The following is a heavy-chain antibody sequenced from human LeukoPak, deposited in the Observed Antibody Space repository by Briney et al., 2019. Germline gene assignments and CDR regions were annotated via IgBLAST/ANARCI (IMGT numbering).Heavy chain of an antibody. CDR3: ARHPSSCYYDRYYFDY. D-gene: IGHD3-22*01. V-gene: IGHV4-59*01. CDR2: IYYSGST. J-gene: IGHJ4*02. Sequence: SETLSLTCTVSGGSISSYYWSWIRQPPGKGLEWIGYIYYSGSTNYNPSLKSRVTISVDTSKNQFSLKLSSVTAADTAVYYCARHPSSCYYDRYYFDYWGQGTLVTVSS. CDR1: GGSISSYY.